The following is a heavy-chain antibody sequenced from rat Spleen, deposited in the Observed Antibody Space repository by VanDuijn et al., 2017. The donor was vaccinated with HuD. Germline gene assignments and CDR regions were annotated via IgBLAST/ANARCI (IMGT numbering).Heavy chain of an antibody. CDR3: ATSYYGYKRFAY. CDR1: GFTFSDYG. D-gene: IGHD1-9*01. Sequence: EVQLVESGGGLVQPGRSLKLSCVASGFTFSDYGMNWIRQAPGKGLEWVAYISASSGTIYYEDTVRGRFTISRDNAKNTLYLQLSSLRSEDTALYYCATSYYGYKRFAYWGQGTLVTVSS. CDR2: ISASSGTI. V-gene: IGHV5-34*01. J-gene: IGHJ3*01.